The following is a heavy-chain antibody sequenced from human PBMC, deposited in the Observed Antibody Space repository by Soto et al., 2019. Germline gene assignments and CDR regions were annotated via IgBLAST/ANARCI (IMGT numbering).Heavy chain of an antibody. V-gene: IGHV3-23*01. CDR1: GFAFSSYD. CDR3: AKEDDAWTNGHFDI. Sequence: EVQLLESGGGWVQPGGSLRLSCAASGFAFSSYDMSWVRQAPGKGLEWVSGISGSGGSAYYADSVKGRFTISRDNPKNTLYVQMNSLRSDDTAIYYCAKEDDAWTNGHFDIWGQGTLVTVSS. D-gene: IGHD2-8*01. CDR2: ISGSGGSA. J-gene: IGHJ3*02.